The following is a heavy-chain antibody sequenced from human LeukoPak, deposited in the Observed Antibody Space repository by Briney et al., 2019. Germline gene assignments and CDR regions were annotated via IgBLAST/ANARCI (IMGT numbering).Heavy chain of an antibody. CDR1: GGSFSSYY. Sequence: PSETLSLTCAVYGGSFSSYYWSWIRQPPGKGLEWIGEIKHSGSTNYNPSLKSRVTISVDTSKNQFSLKLISVTAADTAVYYCARDGGGVPAALDYWGQGTLVTVCS. CDR3: ARDGGGVPAALDY. V-gene: IGHV4-34*01. J-gene: IGHJ4*02. CDR2: IKHSGST. D-gene: IGHD2-2*01.